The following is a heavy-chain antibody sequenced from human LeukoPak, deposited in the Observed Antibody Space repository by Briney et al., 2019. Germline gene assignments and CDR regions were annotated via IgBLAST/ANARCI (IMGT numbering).Heavy chain of an antibody. CDR1: GFTFRTSG. Sequence: HPGGSLRLSCATSGFTFRTSGVHWVRQAPGKGLEWVALMSSDGINTYYADSVKGRFTVSRDSSKDILYLQMNSLRADDTAIYYCAKDHAGSGRAFEYWGQGTLVPVSS. V-gene: IGHV3-30*04. J-gene: IGHJ4*02. CDR3: AKDHAGSGRAFEY. CDR2: MSSDGINT. D-gene: IGHD3-10*01.